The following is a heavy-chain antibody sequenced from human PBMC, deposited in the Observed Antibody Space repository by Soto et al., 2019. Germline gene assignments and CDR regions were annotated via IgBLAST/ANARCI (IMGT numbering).Heavy chain of an antibody. J-gene: IGHJ6*02. Sequence: PSETLSLTCTVSGGSSSSYYWTWIRQPPRKGLEWIGYIYYSGSTNSNPSLKSRVIISVDMSKNQFSLKLSSVTAADTAVYYCAREREYYDSSGYYYYYGLDVWGQGTTVTGSS. CDR1: GGSSSSYY. CDR2: IYYSGST. V-gene: IGHV4-59*01. D-gene: IGHD3-22*01. CDR3: AREREYYDSSGYYYYYGLDV.